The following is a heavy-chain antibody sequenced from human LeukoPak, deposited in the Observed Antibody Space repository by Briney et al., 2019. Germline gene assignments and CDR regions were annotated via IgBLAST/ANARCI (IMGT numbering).Heavy chain of an antibody. CDR3: TTWTDLYDY. D-gene: IGHD3/OR15-3a*01. V-gene: IGHV3-15*01. CDR2: IRSKTDGGTI. J-gene: IGHJ4*02. Sequence: GGSLRLSCTASGFTFGDYAMSWVRQAPGMGLDWVGRIRSKTDGGTIDYAAPVKGRFVISRDDSRDTLYLQMNSLRIEDTAMYYCTTWTDLYDYWGQGILVTVSP. CDR1: GFTFGDYA.